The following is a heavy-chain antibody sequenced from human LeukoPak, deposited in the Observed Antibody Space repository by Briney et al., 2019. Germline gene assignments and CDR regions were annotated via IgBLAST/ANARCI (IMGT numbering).Heavy chain of an antibody. CDR2: INHSGST. D-gene: IGHD1-26*01. CDR1: GGSFSGYY. V-gene: IGHV4-34*01. J-gene: IGHJ4*02. CDR3: AKDEVRWDDYFDY. Sequence: SETLSLTCAVYGGSFSGYYWSWIRQPPGKGLEWIGEINHSGSTNYNPSLKSRVTISVDTSKNQFSLKLSSVTAADTAVYYCAKDEVRWDDYFDYWGQGTLVTVSS.